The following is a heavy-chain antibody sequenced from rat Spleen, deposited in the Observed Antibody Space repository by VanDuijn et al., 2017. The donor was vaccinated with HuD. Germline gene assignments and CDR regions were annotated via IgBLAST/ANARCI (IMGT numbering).Heavy chain of an antibody. D-gene: IGHD1-12*03. CDR2: ISYGDSSWHSGT. CDR1: GFTFSDYG. V-gene: IGHV5-29*01. Sequence: EVQLVESGGGLVQPGRSLKLSCAASGFTFSDYGMAWVRQAPTKGLEWVTTISYGDSSWHSGTYYRDSVKGRFTISRDNAKSTLYLQMNRMRSEDTATYYCTRGGYDGYYRYWGQGVMVTVSS. J-gene: IGHJ2*01. CDR3: TRGGYDGYYRY.